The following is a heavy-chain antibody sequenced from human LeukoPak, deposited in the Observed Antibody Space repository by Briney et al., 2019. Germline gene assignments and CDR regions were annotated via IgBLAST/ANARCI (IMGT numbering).Heavy chain of an antibody. D-gene: IGHD3-22*01. CDR2: ISGSGGST. V-gene: IGHV3-23*01. Sequence: GGSLRLSCAASGFTFSSYAMSWVRQAPGKGLEWVSAISGSGGSTYYADSVKGRFAISRDNSKNTLYLQMNSLRAEDTAVYYCAKVIVVVITVFDYWGQGTLVTVSS. CDR3: AKVIVVVITVFDY. J-gene: IGHJ4*02. CDR1: GFTFSSYA.